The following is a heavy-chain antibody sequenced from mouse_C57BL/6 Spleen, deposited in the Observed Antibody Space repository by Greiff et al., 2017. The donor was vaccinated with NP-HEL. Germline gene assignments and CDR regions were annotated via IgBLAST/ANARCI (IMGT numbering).Heavy chain of an antibody. CDR2: ISYDGSN. CDR3: ARGDYYGSRFAY. V-gene: IGHV3-6*01. Sequence: ESGPGLVKPSQSLSLTCSVTGYSITSGYYWNWIRQFPGNKLEWMGYISYDGSNNYNPSLKNRISIIRDTSKNQFFLKLNSVTTEDTATYYCARGDYYGSRFAYWGQGTLVTVSA. J-gene: IGHJ3*01. D-gene: IGHD1-1*01. CDR1: GYSITSGYY.